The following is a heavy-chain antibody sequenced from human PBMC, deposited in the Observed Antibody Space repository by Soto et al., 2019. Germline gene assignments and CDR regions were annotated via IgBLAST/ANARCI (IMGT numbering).Heavy chain of an antibody. J-gene: IGHJ4*02. V-gene: IGHV2-5*04. Sequence: QITLKESGPTLLQPTQTLTVTCTISGFSLTTEGVGVGWIRQPPGKALEGLASIYWHEDVRKNPSLGNRITITRDTAKRQVVLTLTNMDPVDTATYYCIRAFDWNYDWGQGILVTVSS. CDR3: IRAFDWNYD. CDR2: IYWHEDV. CDR1: GFSLTTEGVG. D-gene: IGHD1-7*01.